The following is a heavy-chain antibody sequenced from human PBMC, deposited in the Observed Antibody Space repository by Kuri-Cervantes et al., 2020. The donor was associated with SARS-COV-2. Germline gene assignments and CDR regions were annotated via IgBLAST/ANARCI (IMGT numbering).Heavy chain of an antibody. CDR1: GDSISSGSYY. J-gene: IGHJ5*02. CDR2: IYYSGST. CDR3: ARARDWFDP. V-gene: IGHV4-39*07. Sequence: ESLKISCTVSGDSISSGSYYWGWIRQPPGKGLEWIGSIYYSGSTYYNPSLKSRVTISVDTSKNQFSLKLSSVTAADTAVYYCARARDWFDPWGQGTLVTVSS.